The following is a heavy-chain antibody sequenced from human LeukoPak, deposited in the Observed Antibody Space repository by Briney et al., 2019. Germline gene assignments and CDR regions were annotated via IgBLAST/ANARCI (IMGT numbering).Heavy chain of an antibody. V-gene: IGHV1-18*01. CDR3: ARDRPNIAVAGISDY. Sequence: GASVKVSCKASGYTFTSYGISWVRQAPGQGLEWMGWISAYNGNTNYAQKLQGRVTMTTGTSTSTAYMELRSLRSDDTAVYYCARDRPNIAVAGISDYWGQGTLVTVSS. D-gene: IGHD6-19*01. J-gene: IGHJ4*02. CDR2: ISAYNGNT. CDR1: GYTFTSYG.